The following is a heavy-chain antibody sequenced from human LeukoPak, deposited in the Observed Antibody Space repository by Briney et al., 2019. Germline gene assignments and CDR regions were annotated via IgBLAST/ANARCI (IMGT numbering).Heavy chain of an antibody. D-gene: IGHD3-10*01. CDR3: AGKPYGSGSDYYINWFDP. CDR2: ISNHGSSK. Sequence: PGGSLRLSCAASGVTFSTYGMHWVRQAPGKGLEWVAVISNHGSSKFYADSVKGRFTISRDNSENTVYLEMNSLRPEDTAVYYCAGKPYGSGSDYYINWFDPWGQGTLVIVSS. CDR1: GVTFSTYG. J-gene: IGHJ5*02. V-gene: IGHV3-30*03.